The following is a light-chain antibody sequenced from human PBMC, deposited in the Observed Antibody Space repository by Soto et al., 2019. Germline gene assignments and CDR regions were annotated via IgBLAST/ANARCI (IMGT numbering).Light chain of an antibody. V-gene: IGKV3-20*01. Sequence: EIVLTQSPGTLSLSPGESATLXXRASQSLSSSYLAWYQQEPGQAPRXXIYGASSRATGIPDRFSGSGSGTDFTLTITRLEPEDFVVYYCQQYGSSPKTFGQGTKVDIK. J-gene: IGKJ1*01. CDR2: GAS. CDR1: QSLSSSY. CDR3: QQYGSSPKT.